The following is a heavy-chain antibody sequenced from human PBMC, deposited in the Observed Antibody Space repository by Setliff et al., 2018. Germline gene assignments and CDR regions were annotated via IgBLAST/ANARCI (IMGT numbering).Heavy chain of an antibody. Sequence: GESLKISCKGSGYSFGNYWIAWVRQMPGKGLEWMGVISPADSDPRYSPSFQGQVTISVDKSISTVYLHWSSLKASDTAMYYCARSPLDDAFDIWGQGTMVTVSS. CDR3: ARSPLDDAFDI. J-gene: IGHJ3*02. CDR1: GYSFGNYW. CDR2: ISPADSDP. V-gene: IGHV5-51*01.